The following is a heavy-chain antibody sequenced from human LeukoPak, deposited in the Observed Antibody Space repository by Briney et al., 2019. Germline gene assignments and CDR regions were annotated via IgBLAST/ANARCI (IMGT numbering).Heavy chain of an antibody. D-gene: IGHD2/OR15-2a*01. J-gene: IGHJ3*02. CDR3: ARRGNMSSHAFDI. CDR1: GFSFSDSY. CDR2: IKSSDTST. Sequence: GSLRLSCVASGFSFSDSYMSWIRQAPGQGLEWLSYIKSSDTSTFYADSVKGRFTVSRDNAKNSLYLLMNSLRAEDTAVYYCARRGNMSSHAFDIWGQGTVVTVSS. V-gene: IGHV3-11*01.